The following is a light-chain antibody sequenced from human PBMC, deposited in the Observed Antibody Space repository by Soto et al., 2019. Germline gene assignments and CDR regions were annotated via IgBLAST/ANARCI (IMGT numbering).Light chain of an antibody. J-gene: IGKJ4*01. CDR1: QSVSSSY. V-gene: IGKV3-20*01. CDR3: QQYGSSPPLT. Sequence: EIVLTQSPGTLSLSPRERATLSCRASQSVSSSYLAWYQQKPGQAPRLLIYGASSRATGIPDRFSGSGSGTYFTLTISRLEPEDFAVYYCQQYGSSPPLTFGGVTKVEIK. CDR2: GAS.